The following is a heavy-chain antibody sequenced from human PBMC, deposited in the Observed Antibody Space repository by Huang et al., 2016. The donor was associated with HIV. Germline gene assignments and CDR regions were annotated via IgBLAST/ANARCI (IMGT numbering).Heavy chain of an antibody. CDR2: ISPSSSFI. CDR1: GFSLVSYN. D-gene: IGHD6-13*01. V-gene: IGHV3-21*01. J-gene: IGHJ4*02. CDR3: ARDRGQQLSPFDS. Sequence: EVQLVESGGGLVKPGGSLRLSCAASGFSLVSYNMYWVRQTPGKGLQWVSSISPSSSFIDYADSVKGRFSISRDNAKNSLYLQMNNLRGEDTAVYYCARDRGQQLSPFDSWGQGTLVTVSS.